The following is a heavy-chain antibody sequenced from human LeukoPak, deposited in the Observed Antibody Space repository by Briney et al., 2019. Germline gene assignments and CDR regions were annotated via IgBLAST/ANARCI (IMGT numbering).Heavy chain of an antibody. J-gene: IGHJ4*02. V-gene: IGHV3-23*01. D-gene: IGHD4-23*01. CDR2: ISGSGSST. CDR1: GFTFNSYA. Sequence: GGSLRLSCAASGFTFNSYAMSWVRQAPGKGLEWISIISGSGSSTYYTDSVKGRFTISRDNSKDTLYLQMNSLRAEDTAVYFCAKDRNGVYGGNSFLDYWGQGILVTVSS. CDR3: AKDRNGVYGGNSFLDY.